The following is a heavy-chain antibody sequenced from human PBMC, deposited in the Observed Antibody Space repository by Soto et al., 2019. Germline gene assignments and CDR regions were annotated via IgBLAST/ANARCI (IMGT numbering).Heavy chain of an antibody. D-gene: IGHD5-18*01. V-gene: IGHV4-34*01. J-gene: IGHJ5*02. CDR1: GGSFSGYY. CDR2: INHSGST. Sequence: SETLSLTCAVYGGSFSGYYWSWIRQPPGKGLEWIGEINHSGSTNYNPSLKSRVTISVDTSKNQFSLKLSSVTAADTAVYYCARHGPGIQLWSHYPNWFDPWGQGTLVTVSS. CDR3: ARHGPGIQLWSHYPNWFDP.